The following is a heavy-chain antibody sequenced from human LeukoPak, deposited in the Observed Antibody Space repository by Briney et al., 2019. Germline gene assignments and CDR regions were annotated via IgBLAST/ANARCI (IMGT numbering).Heavy chain of an antibody. CDR1: GGSFSGYY. CDR3: ARGRGIVAPNDH. Sequence: SETLSLTCAVYGGSFSGYYWSWIRQPPGKGLEWIGEINHSGSTNYNPSLKSRVTISVDTSKNQFSLKLSSVTAADTAVYYCARGRGIVAPNDHWGQGTLVTVSS. J-gene: IGHJ5*02. CDR2: INHSGST. V-gene: IGHV4-34*01. D-gene: IGHD5-12*01.